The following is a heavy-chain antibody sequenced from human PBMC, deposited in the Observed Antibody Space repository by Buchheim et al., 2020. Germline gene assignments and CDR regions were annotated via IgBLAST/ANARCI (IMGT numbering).Heavy chain of an antibody. D-gene: IGHD5-18*01. V-gene: IGHV4-34*01. CDR2: INHSGST. CDR3: ALVGAMGYYFDY. J-gene: IGHJ4*02. Sequence: QVQLQQWGAGLLKPSETLSLTCAVYGGSFSGYYWSWIRQPPGKGLEWIGEINHSGSTNYNPSLKSRVTISVDTSKNPISLKLSSVTAADTAVYYCALVGAMGYYFDYWGQGTL. CDR1: GGSFSGYY.